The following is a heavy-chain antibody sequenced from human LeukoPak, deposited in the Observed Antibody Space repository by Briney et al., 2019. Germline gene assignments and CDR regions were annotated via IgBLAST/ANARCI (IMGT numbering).Heavy chain of an antibody. CDR1: GFTFSSYG. V-gene: IGHV3-23*01. CDR3: ATLNYYDSSGFPLTSFDY. CDR2: ISGSGGST. J-gene: IGHJ4*02. Sequence: GGTLRLSCAASGFTFSSYGMSWVRQAPGKGLEWVSAISGSGGSTYYADSVKGRFTISRDNAKNSLYLQMNSLRAEDTAVYYCATLNYYDSSGFPLTSFDYWGQGTLVTVSS. D-gene: IGHD3-22*01.